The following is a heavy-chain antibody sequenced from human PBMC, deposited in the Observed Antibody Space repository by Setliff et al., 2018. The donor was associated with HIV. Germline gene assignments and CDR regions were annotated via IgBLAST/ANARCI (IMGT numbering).Heavy chain of an antibody. CDR2: ISYSGST. CDR3: AXRXXPYXDILTGXGNAAFDI. Sequence: LAPGKGLEWIGSISYSGSTYPNPSLKSRVTISVDMSKNQFSLKLSSVTAAXTALYYCAXRXXPYXDILTGXGNAAFDIXXQGTMVTVSS. D-gene: IGHD3-9*01. J-gene: IGHJ3*02. V-gene: IGHV4-39*01.